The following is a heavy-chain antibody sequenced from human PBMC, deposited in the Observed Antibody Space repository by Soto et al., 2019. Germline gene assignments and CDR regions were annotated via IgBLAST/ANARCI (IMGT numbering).Heavy chain of an antibody. J-gene: IGHJ5*02. V-gene: IGHV4-30-2*01. D-gene: IGHD5-12*01. Sequence: SETLSLTCAVSGGSISSGGYSWSWIRQPPGKGLEWIGYIYHSGSTYYNPSLKSRVTISVDRSKNQFSLKLSSVTAADTAVYYCDRACKKWLRSWWLDPCGQGPLVTVYS. CDR2: IYHSGST. CDR1: GGSISSGGYS. CDR3: DRACKKWLRSWWLDP.